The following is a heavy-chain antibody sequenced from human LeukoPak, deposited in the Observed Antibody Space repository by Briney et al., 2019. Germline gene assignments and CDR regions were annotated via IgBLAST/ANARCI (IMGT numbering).Heavy chain of an antibody. V-gene: IGHV4-4*07. J-gene: IGHJ5*02. D-gene: IGHD3-10*01. CDR2: IYTSGST. CDR3: ARAGLYYYGSGSYNNWFDP. Sequence: SETLSLTCTVSGGSISSYYRSWIRQPAGKGLEWIGRIYTSGSTNYNPSLKSRVTMSVDTSKNQFSLKLSSVTAADTAVYYCARAGLYYYGSGSYNNWFDPWGQGTLVTVSS. CDR1: GGSISSYY.